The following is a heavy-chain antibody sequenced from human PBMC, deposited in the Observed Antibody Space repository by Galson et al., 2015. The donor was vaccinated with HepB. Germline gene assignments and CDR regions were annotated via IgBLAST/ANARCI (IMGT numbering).Heavy chain of an antibody. V-gene: IGHV3-7*01. D-gene: IGHD2-2*01. CDR3: ARAAVPVASTWFDP. CDR2: IKQDGSEK. Sequence: SLRLSCAASGFTFSIYWMSWVRQAPGKGLEWVANIKQDGSEKYYVDSVKGRFTISRDNAKNSLSLQMNSLRAEDTAVYYCARAAVPVASTWFDPWGQGTLVTVSS. J-gene: IGHJ5*02. CDR1: GFTFSIYW.